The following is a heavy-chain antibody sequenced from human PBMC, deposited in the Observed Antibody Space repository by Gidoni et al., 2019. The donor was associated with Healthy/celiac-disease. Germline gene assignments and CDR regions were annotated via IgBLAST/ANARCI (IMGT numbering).Heavy chain of an antibody. CDR1: GFTFSSDW. J-gene: IGHJ4*02. D-gene: IGHD3-3*01. V-gene: IGHV3-7*04. CDR3: ARGAYDFWSFFDY. Sequence: EVQLVESGGGLVQPGGSLRLSCAASGFTFSSDWMSWVRQAPGKGREWVANIKQDGSEKYYVDSVKGRFTISRDNAKNSLYLQMNSLRAEDTAVYYCARGAYDFWSFFDYWGQGTLVTVSS. CDR2: IKQDGSEK.